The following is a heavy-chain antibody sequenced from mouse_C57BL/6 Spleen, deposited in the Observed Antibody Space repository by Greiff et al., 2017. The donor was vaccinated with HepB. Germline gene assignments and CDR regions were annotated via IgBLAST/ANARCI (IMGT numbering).Heavy chain of an antibody. CDR1: GFTFTDYY. J-gene: IGHJ3*01. Sequence: EVKLVESGGGLVQPGGSLSLSCAASGFTFTDYYMSWVRQPPGKALEWVGFIRNKANGYTTEYSASVKGRFTISRDNYQSILYLQMNALRAEDSATYYCARYNDYFFAYWGQGTLVTVSA. CDR2: IRNKANGYTT. D-gene: IGHD2-4*01. CDR3: ARYNDYFFAY. V-gene: IGHV7-3*01.